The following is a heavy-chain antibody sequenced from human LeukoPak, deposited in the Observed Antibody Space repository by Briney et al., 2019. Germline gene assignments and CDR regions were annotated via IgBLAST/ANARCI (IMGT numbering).Heavy chain of an antibody. V-gene: IGHV3-30*04. D-gene: IGHD4-17*01. Sequence: GGSLRLSCAASGFTFSSYAMHWVRQAPGKGLEWVAVISYDGSNKYYADSVKGRFTISRDDSKNTLYLQMNSLRAEDTAVFYCARDGMGGDYGRFFDYWGQGALVTVSS. J-gene: IGHJ4*02. CDR2: ISYDGSNK. CDR1: GFTFSSYA. CDR3: ARDGMGGDYGRFFDY.